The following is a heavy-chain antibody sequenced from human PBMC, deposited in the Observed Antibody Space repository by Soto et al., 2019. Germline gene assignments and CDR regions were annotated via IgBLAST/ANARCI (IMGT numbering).Heavy chain of an antibody. J-gene: IGHJ6*02. CDR3: ARHRRAVADPYYYYGMDV. V-gene: IGHV5-51*01. CDR2: IYPGDSDT. Sequence: GESLKISCKGSGYSFTSYWIGWVRQMPGKGLEWMGIIYPGDSDTRYSPSFQGQVTISADKSISTAYLQWSSLKASDTAMYHCARHRRAVADPYYYYGMDVWGQGTTVTVSS. CDR1: GYSFTSYW. D-gene: IGHD6-19*01.